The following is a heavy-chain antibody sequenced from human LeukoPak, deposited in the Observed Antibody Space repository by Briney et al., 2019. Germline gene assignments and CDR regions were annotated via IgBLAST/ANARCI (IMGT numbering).Heavy chain of an antibody. D-gene: IGHD3-10*01. CDR3: ARGITMVRGVIDY. CDR2: ISGSGGST. J-gene: IGHJ4*02. Sequence: PGGSLRLSCAASGFTFNTYGMNWVRQAPGKGLEWVTTISGSGGSTYYTDSVKGRFTVSRDNSRNTLYLQMNSLRAEDTAVYYCARGITMVRGVIDYWGQGTLVTVSS. CDR1: GFTFNTYG. V-gene: IGHV3-23*01.